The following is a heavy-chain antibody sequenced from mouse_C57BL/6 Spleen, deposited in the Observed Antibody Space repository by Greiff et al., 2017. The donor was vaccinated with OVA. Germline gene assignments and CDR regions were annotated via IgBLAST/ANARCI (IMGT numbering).Heavy chain of an antibody. D-gene: IGHD1-1*01. Sequence: QVQLQQPGAELVMPGASVKLSCKASGYTFTSYWMHWVKQRPGQGLEWIGNLYPSDSETHYNQKFKDKATLTVDKSSSTAYMQLSSLTSEDSAVYYCARGTTVVASPYAMDYWGQGTSVTVSS. V-gene: IGHV1-61*01. J-gene: IGHJ4*01. CDR1: GYTFTSYW. CDR2: LYPSDSET. CDR3: ARGTTVVASPYAMDY.